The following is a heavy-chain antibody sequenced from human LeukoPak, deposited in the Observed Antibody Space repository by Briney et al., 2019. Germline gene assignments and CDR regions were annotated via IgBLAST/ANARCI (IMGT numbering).Heavy chain of an antibody. CDR3: ARDRFRQRRLPQGDDAFDI. D-gene: IGHD5-24*01. V-gene: IGHV4-59*01. J-gene: IGHJ3*02. CDR1: GGSISSYY. CDR2: IYYSGST. Sequence: SETLSLTCTVSGGSISSYYWSWIRQPPGKGLEWIGYIYYSGSTNYNPSPKSRVTISVDTSKNQFSLKLSSVTAADTAVYYCARDRFRQRRLPQGDDAFDIWGQGTMVTVSS.